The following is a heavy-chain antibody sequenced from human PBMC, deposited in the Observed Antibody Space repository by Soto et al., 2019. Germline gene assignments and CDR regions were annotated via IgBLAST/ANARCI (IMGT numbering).Heavy chain of an antibody. CDR3: ARLRDLIAAAGPEAGTDYYYGMDV. CDR1: GGSISSGGYY. J-gene: IGHJ6*02. CDR2: IYYSGST. D-gene: IGHD6-13*01. Sequence: PSETLSLTCTVSGGSISSGGYYWSWIRQHPGKGLEWIGYIYYSGSTYYNPSLKSRVTISVDTSKNQFSLKLSSVTAADTAVYYCARLRDLIAAAGPEAGTDYYYGMDVWGQGTTVTVSS. V-gene: IGHV4-31*03.